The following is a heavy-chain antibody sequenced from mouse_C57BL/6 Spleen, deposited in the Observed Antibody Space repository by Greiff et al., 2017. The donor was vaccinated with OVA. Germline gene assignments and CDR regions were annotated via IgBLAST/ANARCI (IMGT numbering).Heavy chain of an antibody. CDR1: GYTFTSYW. V-gene: IGHV1-50*01. CDR2: IDPSDSYT. CDR3: ARRRGPYYGSSY. D-gene: IGHD1-1*01. Sequence: QVQLQQPGAELVKPGASVKLSCKASGYTFTSYWMQWVKQRPGQGLEWIGEIDPSDSYTNYNQKFKGKATLTVATSSSTAYMQLISLTSEDSAVYYCARRRGPYYGSSYWGQGATLTVSS. J-gene: IGHJ2*01.